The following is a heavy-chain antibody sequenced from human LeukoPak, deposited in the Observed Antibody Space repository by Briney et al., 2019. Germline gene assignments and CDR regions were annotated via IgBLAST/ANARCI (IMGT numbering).Heavy chain of an antibody. Sequence: PSETLSLTCAVYGGSFSGYYWSWIRQPPGKGLEWIGEINHSGSTNYNPSLKSRVTISVDTSKNQFSLKLSSVTAADTAVYYCASDVFPADYYDSSGYSFRDYWGQGTLVTVSS. D-gene: IGHD3-22*01. V-gene: IGHV4-34*01. CDR3: ASDVFPADYYDSSGYSFRDY. CDR1: GGSFSGYY. J-gene: IGHJ4*02. CDR2: INHSGST.